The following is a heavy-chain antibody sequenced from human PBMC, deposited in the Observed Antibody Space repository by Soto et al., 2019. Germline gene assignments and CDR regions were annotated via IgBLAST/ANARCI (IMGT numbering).Heavy chain of an antibody. J-gene: IGHJ6*04. V-gene: IGHV1-18*01. CDR2: ISANSGDT. D-gene: IGHD3-10*01. CDR3: ARMFRGSNIDYYHWIDA. Sequence: QVQLVQSGAEVKKPGASVKVSCKASGYSFTSHGISWVRQAPGQGLEWMGWISANSGDTNYAQKLQGRVTVTPDTSTSTAYREVRSLRSADTAVYSCARMFRGSNIDYYHWIDAWGKGTTVTVSS. CDR1: GYSFTSHG.